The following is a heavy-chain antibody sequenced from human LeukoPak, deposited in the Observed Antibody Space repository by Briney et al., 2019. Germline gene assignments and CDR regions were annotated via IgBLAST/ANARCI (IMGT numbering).Heavy chain of an antibody. D-gene: IGHD2-15*01. Sequence: SVKVSCKASGGTFSSYAISWVRQAPGQGLEWMGRIIPIFGIANYAQKFQGRVTITADKSTSTAYMELSSLRSEDTAVYYCARVGRYSELPNWFDPWGQGTLVTVSS. CDR2: IIPIFGIA. CDR3: ARVGRYSELPNWFDP. J-gene: IGHJ5*02. CDR1: GGTFSSYA. V-gene: IGHV1-69*04.